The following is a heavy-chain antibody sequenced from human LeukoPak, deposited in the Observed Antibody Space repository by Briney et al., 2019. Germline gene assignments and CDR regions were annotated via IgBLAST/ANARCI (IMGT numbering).Heavy chain of an antibody. D-gene: IGHD4-17*01. J-gene: IGHJ1*01. Sequence: ASVKVSCKASGYTFTSYGISWVRQAPGQGLEWMGWISAYNGNTNYAQKLQGRVTMTTDTSTSTAYMELRSLRSDDTAVYYCATSTGGDYAEYFQHRGQGTLVTVSS. CDR3: ATSTGGDYAEYFQH. CDR2: ISAYNGNT. V-gene: IGHV1-18*01. CDR1: GYTFTSYG.